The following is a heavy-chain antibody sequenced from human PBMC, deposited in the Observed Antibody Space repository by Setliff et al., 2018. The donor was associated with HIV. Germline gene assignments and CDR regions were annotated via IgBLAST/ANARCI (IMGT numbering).Heavy chain of an antibody. CDR3: ATQRDIVMVPGQGGFDI. D-gene: IGHD2-2*01. V-gene: IGHV1-18*01. CDR1: GYIFSSYG. Sequence: ASVKVSCKSSGYIFSSYGISWVRQAPGQGLEWMGWISADNGNTNYAQKFQGRVTMTTDTSTRTAYMELRSLRSDDTAVYYCATQRDIVMVPGQGGFDIWAQGTMVTVSS. J-gene: IGHJ3*02. CDR2: ISADNGNT.